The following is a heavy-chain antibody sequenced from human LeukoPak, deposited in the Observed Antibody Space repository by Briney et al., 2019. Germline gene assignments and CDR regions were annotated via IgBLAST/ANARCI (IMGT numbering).Heavy chain of an antibody. J-gene: IGHJ6*03. CDR2: ISAYNGNT. CDR3: ARVVVVPAAAYYYYYYMDV. V-gene: IGHV1-18*01. Sequence: ASVKVSCKASGYTFTSYGISWVRQAPGQGLEWMGWISAYNGNTNYAQKLQGRVTMTTDTSTSTAYMELSSLRSEDTAVYYCARVVVVPAAAYYYYYYMDVWGKGTTVTVSS. CDR1: GYTFTSYG. D-gene: IGHD2-2*01.